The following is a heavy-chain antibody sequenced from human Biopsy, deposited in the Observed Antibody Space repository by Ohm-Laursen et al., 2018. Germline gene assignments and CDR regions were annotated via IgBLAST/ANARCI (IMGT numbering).Heavy chain of an antibody. CDR3: AKYQLPATATSILDY. CDR2: IYSGGDT. D-gene: IGHD4-17*01. Sequence: SLRLSCAASGFTVYNNYMTWVRQAPGKGLEWVSLIYSGGDTRYADSAKGRFTISRDDSQNTLYLQMDSLRVADTAVYHCAKYQLPATATSILDYWGQGALVTVSS. J-gene: IGHJ4*02. CDR1: GFTVYNNY. V-gene: IGHV3-66*01.